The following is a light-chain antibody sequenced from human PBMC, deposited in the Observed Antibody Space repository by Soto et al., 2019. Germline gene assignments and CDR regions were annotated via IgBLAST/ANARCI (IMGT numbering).Light chain of an antibody. CDR3: SSYTATNTVI. CDR1: SRDVGGYNY. V-gene: IGLV2-14*01. Sequence: QSALTQPASVSGSPGQSITISCTGTSRDVGGYNYVSWYQQHPGEVPKLMIYEVRHRPSGVSNRFSGSRSGNTASLTISGLQAEDEADYYCSSYTATNTVIFGGGTKLTVL. CDR2: EVR. J-gene: IGLJ2*01.